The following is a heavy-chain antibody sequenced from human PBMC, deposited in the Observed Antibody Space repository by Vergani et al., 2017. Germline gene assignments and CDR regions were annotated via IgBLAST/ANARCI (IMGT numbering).Heavy chain of an antibody. CDR2: INHSGST. Sequence: QVQLQQWGAGLLKPSETLSLTCAVYGGSFSGYYWSWIRQPPGKGLEWIGEINHSGSTNYNPSLKSRVTISVDTSKNQFSLKLSSVTAADTAVYYCARGATNYYDPVNTEEFQHWGQGTLVTVSS. CDR1: GGSFSGYY. D-gene: IGHD3-22*01. CDR3: ARGATNYYDPVNTEEFQH. V-gene: IGHV4-34*01. J-gene: IGHJ1*01.